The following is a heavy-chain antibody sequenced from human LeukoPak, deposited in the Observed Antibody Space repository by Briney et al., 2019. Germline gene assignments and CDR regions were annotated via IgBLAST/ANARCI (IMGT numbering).Heavy chain of an antibody. CDR2: ITSTSSGI. Sequence: GGSLRLSCAASGFTFSSYTMTWVRQAPGKGLEWVSYITSTSSGIFYADSVKGRFTISRDNSKNTLYLQMNSLRAEDTAVYYCAKDLRVVAANFDYWGQGTLVTVPS. V-gene: IGHV3-48*01. D-gene: IGHD2-15*01. CDR1: GFTFSSYT. CDR3: AKDLRVVAANFDY. J-gene: IGHJ4*02.